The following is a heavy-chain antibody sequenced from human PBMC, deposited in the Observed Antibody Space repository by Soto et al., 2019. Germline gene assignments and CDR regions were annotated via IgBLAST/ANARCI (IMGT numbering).Heavy chain of an antibody. CDR1: GGSISSGGYY. CDR3: ARGSLHGGGYYYYMDV. J-gene: IGHJ6*03. D-gene: IGHD3-10*01. V-gene: IGHV4-31*03. Sequence: SETLSLTCTVSGGSISSGGYYWSWIRQHPGKGLEWIGYIYYSGSTYYNPSLKSRVTISVDTSKNQFSLKLSSVTAADTAVYYCARGSLHGGGYYYYMDVWGKGTTVTVSS. CDR2: IYYSGST.